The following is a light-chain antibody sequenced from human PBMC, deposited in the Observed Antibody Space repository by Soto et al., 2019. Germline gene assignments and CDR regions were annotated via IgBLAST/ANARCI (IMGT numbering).Light chain of an antibody. CDR1: QNIDNK. CDR2: GAS. V-gene: IGKV3-15*01. Sequence: DIMVTQSPATLSVSPGERATLSCRASQNIDNKLAWYKQTPGQPPRLLIYGASTRATGVPARFSGIGSETEFSLTISSLQSEDFAVYYCQLYYNRPPTTFGQGTKVEVK. CDR3: QLYYNRPPTT. J-gene: IGKJ2*01.